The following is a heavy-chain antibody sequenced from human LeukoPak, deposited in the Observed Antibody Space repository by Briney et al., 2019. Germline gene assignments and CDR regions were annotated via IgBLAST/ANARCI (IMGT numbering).Heavy chain of an antibody. D-gene: IGHD3-10*01. J-gene: IGHJ4*02. CDR1: GYSISSGYY. CDR3: ASDEEFSWFFY. V-gene: IGHV4-38-2*02. Sequence: SETLSLTCSVSGYSISSGYYWVWIRQPPGKGLEWIGSIYHSGSTYYNPSLKSRVTISVDTSKNQLSLKLTSVTAADTAVYYCASDEEFSWFFYWGQGTLVTVSS. CDR2: IYHSGST.